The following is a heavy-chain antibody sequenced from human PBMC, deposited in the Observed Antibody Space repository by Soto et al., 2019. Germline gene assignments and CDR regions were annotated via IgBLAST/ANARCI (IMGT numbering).Heavy chain of an antibody. V-gene: IGHV1-46*01. J-gene: IGHJ6*02. CDR3: ARDAADYYCSSTSCYRVDYYYYGMDV. CDR2: INPSGGST. CDR1: GYTFTSYD. D-gene: IGHD2-2*01. Sequence: ASVKVSCKASGYTFTSYDMHWVRQAPGQGLEWMGIINPSGGSTSYAQKFQGRVTMTRDTSTSTVYMELSSLRSEDTAVYYCARDAADYYCSSTSCYRVDYYYYGMDVWGQGTTVTVSS.